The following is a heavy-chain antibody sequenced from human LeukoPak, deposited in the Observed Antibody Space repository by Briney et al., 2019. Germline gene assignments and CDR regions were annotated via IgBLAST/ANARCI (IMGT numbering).Heavy chain of an antibody. D-gene: IGHD3-3*01. CDR3: ARDYLDYDFWSGYYGNWFDP. J-gene: IGHJ5*02. Sequence: GASVKVSCKASGYTFTGYYMHWVRQAPGQGLEWMGRINPNSGGTNYAQKFQVRVTMTRDTSISTAYMELSRLRSDDTAVYYCARDYLDYDFWSGYYGNWFDPWGQGTLVTVSS. CDR2: INPNSGGT. V-gene: IGHV1-2*06. CDR1: GYTFTGYY.